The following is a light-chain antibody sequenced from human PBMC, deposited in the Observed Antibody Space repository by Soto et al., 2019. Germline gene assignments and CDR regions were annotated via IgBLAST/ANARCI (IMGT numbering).Light chain of an antibody. V-gene: IGLV1-44*01. CDR1: TSNIGSYT. CDR3: AAWDDSLNGVV. CDR2: SNA. Sequence: QSVLTQPPSASGTPGQRVTISCSGSTSNIGSYTVKWYQQLPGTAPKLLIYSNAQRPSGVPDRISGSKSGTSASLAISGLQSEDEAEYYWAAWDDSLNGVVFGGGTKLTVL. J-gene: IGLJ2*01.